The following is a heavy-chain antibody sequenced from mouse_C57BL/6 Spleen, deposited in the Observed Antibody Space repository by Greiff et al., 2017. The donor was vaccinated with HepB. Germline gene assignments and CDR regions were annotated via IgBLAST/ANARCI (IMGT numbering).Heavy chain of an antibody. CDR1: GYTFTSYG. V-gene: IGHV1-81*01. Sequence: VQVVESGAELARPGASVKLSCKASGYTFTSYGISWVKQRTGQGLEWIGEIYPRSGNTYYNEKFKGKATLTADKSSSTAYMELRSLTSEDSAVYFCARSQGMVTTLYYYAMDYWGQGTSVTVSS. CDR3: ARSQGMVTTLYYYAMDY. J-gene: IGHJ4*01. CDR2: IYPRSGNT. D-gene: IGHD2-3*01.